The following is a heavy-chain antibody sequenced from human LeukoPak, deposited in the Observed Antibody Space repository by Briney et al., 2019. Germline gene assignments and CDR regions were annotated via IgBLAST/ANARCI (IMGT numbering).Heavy chain of an antibody. CDR2: IIPILGIA. CDR3: ARESYSSGGPFDY. Sequence: ASVKVSCTAYGGTFSSYAISWVRQAPGQGLEWMGRIIPILGIANYAQKFQGRVTITADKSTSTAYMELSSLRSEDTAVYSCARESYSSGGPFDYWGQGTLVTVSS. J-gene: IGHJ4*02. D-gene: IGHD6-19*01. V-gene: IGHV1-69*04. CDR1: GGTFSSYA.